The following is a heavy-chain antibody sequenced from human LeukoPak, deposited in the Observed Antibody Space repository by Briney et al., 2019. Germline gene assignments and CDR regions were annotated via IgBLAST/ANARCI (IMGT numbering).Heavy chain of an antibody. CDR2: IYTSGST. CDR3: AREWPHLAYCGGDCWVFDY. J-gene: IGHJ4*02. CDR1: GGSISSGSYY. D-gene: IGHD2-21*02. Sequence: SETLSLTCTVSGGSISSGSYYWSWIRQPAGKGLEWIGRIYTSGSTNYNPSLKSRVTISVDTSKNQFSLKLSSVTAADTAVYYCAREWPHLAYCGGDCWVFDYWGQGTLVTVSS. V-gene: IGHV4-61*02.